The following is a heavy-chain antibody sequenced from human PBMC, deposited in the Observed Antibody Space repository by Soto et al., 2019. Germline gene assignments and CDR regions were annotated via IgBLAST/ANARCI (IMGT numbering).Heavy chain of an antibody. D-gene: IGHD3-16*02. CDR2: INAGNGNT. CDR3: ARGRDYDYIWGSYRYNQDAFDI. J-gene: IGHJ3*02. CDR1: GYTFTSYA. Sequence: ASVKVSCKAAGYTFTSYAMHWVRQTTGQRLEWMGWINAGNGNTKYSQKFQGRVTITRNTSASTAYMELSSLRSEDTAVYYCARGRDYDYIWGSYRYNQDAFDIWGQGTMVTVSS. V-gene: IGHV1-3*01.